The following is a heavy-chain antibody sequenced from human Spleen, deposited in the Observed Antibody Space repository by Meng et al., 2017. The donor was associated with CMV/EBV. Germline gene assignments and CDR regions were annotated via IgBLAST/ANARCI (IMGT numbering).Heavy chain of an antibody. V-gene: IGHV1-2*02. Sequence: ASVKVSCKASGYSFSDYYMHWVRQAPGQGLEWMGWINPNSGGTNYAQKFQGRVTMTRDTSISTAYMELSRLRSDDTAVYYCASGMYSSSGIGMDVWGQGTTVTVSS. D-gene: IGHD6-6*01. J-gene: IGHJ6*02. CDR3: ASGMYSSSGIGMDV. CDR1: GYSFSDYY. CDR2: INPNSGGT.